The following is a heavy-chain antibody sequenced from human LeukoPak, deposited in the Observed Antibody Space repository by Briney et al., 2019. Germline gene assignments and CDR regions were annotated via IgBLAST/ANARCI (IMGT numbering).Heavy chain of an antibody. CDR3: AKTAGTGWFDP. J-gene: IGHJ5*02. CDR1: GGTFSSYA. D-gene: IGHD6-19*01. V-gene: IGHV1-69*04. CDR2: IIPILGVA. Sequence: SVKVSCKASGGTFSSYAISWVRQAPGQGLEWMGRIIPILGVANYAQKFQGRVTITADKSTNTAYMELRSLRSEDTAMYYCAKTAGTGWFDPWGQGTLVIVSS.